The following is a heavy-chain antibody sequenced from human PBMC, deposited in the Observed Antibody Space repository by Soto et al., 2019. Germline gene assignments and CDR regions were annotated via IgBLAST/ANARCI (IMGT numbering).Heavy chain of an antibody. CDR1: GFTFSNAW. D-gene: IGHD1-26*01. CDR2: IKSKADGGTT. Sequence: GGSLRLSCAASGFTFSNAWMNWVRQAPGKGLEWVGRIKSKADGGTTDYASPVKGRFTISREDSKNTLYLQMNSLKTEDTAVYYCTTDREGSYYLRPDYWGQGTLVTVSS. V-gene: IGHV3-15*07. J-gene: IGHJ4*02. CDR3: TTDREGSYYLRPDY.